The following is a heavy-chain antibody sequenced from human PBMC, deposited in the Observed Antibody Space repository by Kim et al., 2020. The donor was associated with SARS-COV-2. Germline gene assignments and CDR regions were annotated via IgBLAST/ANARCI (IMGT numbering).Heavy chain of an antibody. CDR1: GYTFTSYG. J-gene: IGHJ5*02. Sequence: SVKVSCKASGYTFTSYGISWVRQAPGQGLEWMGWISAYNGNTNYAQKLQGRVTMTTDTSTSTAYMELRSLRSDDTAVYYCARITMVRGVIAWFDPWGQGTLVTVSS. D-gene: IGHD3-10*01. CDR2: ISAYNGNT. CDR3: ARITMVRGVIAWFDP. V-gene: IGHV1-18*01.